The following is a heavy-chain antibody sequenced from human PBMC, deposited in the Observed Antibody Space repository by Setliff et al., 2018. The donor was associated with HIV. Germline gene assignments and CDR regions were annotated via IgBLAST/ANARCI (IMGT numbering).Heavy chain of an antibody. CDR2: ICYSATT. CDR1: GGSIGRYC. CDR3: ARRSGAAVFYYFDY. V-gene: IGHV4-59*01. J-gene: IGHJ4*02. Sequence: PSETLSLTCTVSGGSIGRYCWSWIRQPPGKGLEWIGTICYSATTNYNPSLKNRVAISVDTSKNQFSLKLTSVTPADTAVYYCARRSGAAVFYYFDYWGQGTLVTVSS. D-gene: IGHD6-13*01.